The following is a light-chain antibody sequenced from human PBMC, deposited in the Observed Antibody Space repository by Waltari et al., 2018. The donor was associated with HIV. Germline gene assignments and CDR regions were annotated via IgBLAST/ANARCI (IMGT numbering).Light chain of an antibody. Sequence: QSVLTQPPSVSGTPGQRVSISCSGSSSNIGSNYVYWYQQLPGTAPKLLIYRNNQRPSGVPDRCSGSKSGTSASLAISGLRSEDEADYYCAAWDYSLSGPWVFGGGTKLTVL. V-gene: IGLV1-47*01. CDR3: AAWDYSLSGPWV. J-gene: IGLJ3*02. CDR1: SSNIGSNY. CDR2: RNN.